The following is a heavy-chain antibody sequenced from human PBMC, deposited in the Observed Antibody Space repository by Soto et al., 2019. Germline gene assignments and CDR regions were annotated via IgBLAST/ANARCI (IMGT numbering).Heavy chain of an antibody. Sequence: QVQLQQWGAGLLKPSETLSLTCAVYGGSVNSGNYYWSWIRQPPGKGLEWIGEMSHSGGTHFNPSLKRRVTISVDTSKNQFSLKMSSVTAPDTALYYCARVERGTATTVVDAFDIWGPGTLVTVSS. CDR2: MSHSGGT. CDR1: GGSVNSGNYY. J-gene: IGHJ3*02. V-gene: IGHV4-34*01. D-gene: IGHD1-1*01. CDR3: ARVERGTATTVVDAFDI.